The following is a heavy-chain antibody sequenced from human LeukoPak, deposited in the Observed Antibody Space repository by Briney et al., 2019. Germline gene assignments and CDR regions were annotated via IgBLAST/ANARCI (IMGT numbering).Heavy chain of an antibody. CDR3: AGREHGGDNWFDP. J-gene: IGHJ5*02. V-gene: IGHV1-69*01. CDR2: IIPIFGTA. CDR1: GGTFSSYA. D-gene: IGHD3-10*01. Sequence: SVKVSCKASGGTFSSYAISWVRQAPGQGLEWMGGIIPIFGTANYAQKFQGRVTITADESTSTAYMELSSLRSEDTAVYYCAGREHGGDNWFDPWGQGTLVTVSS.